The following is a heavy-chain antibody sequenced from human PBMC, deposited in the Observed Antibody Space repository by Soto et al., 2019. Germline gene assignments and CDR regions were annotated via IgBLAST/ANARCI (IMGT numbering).Heavy chain of an antibody. CDR2: ISSTSSPI. J-gene: IGHJ3*02. D-gene: IGHD2-15*01. V-gene: IGHV3-48*01. CDR3: ARTNRILDAFDI. CDR1: GFTFSSND. Sequence: EVQLVESGGGLVQPGGSLRLSCAVAGFTFSSNDMNWIRQAPGKGLEWVSYISSTSSPIYYADSVRGRFTISRDNAKNSLYLQMNSLRAEYTAVYYCARTNRILDAFDIWGHGTMVTVSS.